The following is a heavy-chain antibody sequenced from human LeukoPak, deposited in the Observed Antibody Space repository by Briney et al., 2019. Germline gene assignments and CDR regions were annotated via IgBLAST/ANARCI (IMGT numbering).Heavy chain of an antibody. V-gene: IGHV4-39*07. CDR2: IYYSGST. CDR1: GGSISSSSYY. D-gene: IGHD6-6*01. CDR3: ARVIHRQLAQGDYSYMDV. J-gene: IGHJ6*03. Sequence: PSETLSLTCTVSGGSISSSSYYWGWIRQPPGKGLEWIGSIYYSGSTYYNPSLKSRVTISVDTSKNQFSLKLSSVTAADTAVYYCARVIHRQLAQGDYSYMDVWGKGTTVTVSS.